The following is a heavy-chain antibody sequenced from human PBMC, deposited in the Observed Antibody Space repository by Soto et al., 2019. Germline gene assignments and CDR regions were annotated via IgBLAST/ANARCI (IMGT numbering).Heavy chain of an antibody. CDR3: AKDSYDILTGQKRYFDS. J-gene: IGHJ4*02. D-gene: IGHD3-9*01. CDR1: GFSFSDHL. CDR2: IQTKRQTYIT. Sequence: SLRLYCEAYGFSFSDHLMDWVRQAPGKGLQWVGRIQTKRQTYITEYAASLEGRFSISRDDSKNSLYLQMTSLRSDDTAFYYCAKDSYDILTGQKRYFDSWGQGTLVTVSS. V-gene: IGHV3-72*01.